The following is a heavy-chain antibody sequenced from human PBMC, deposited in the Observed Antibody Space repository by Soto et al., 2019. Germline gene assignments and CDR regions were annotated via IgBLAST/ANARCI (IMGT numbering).Heavy chain of an antibody. Sequence: ETLSLTCSVSGYSINSGYYWFWIRQTPGKGLEWIGSIHHSEKSYNNPSLRSRVTMSLDTSKNQFSLTLTSVTAADTGVYYCARGGGGSQFLWFGPWGQGILVTVYS. CDR2: IHHSEKS. CDR3: ARGGGGSQFLWFGP. J-gene: IGHJ5*02. CDR1: GYSINSGYY. V-gene: IGHV4-38-2*02. D-gene: IGHD2-15*01.